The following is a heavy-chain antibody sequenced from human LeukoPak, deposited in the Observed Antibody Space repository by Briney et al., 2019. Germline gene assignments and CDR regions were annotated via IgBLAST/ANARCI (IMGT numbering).Heavy chain of an antibody. CDR2: ISWNSGIL. CDR1: GFTFDDYA. V-gene: IGHV3-9*01. CDR3: AKEMTSARNQYYAMDV. D-gene: IGHD4-17*01. Sequence: GGSLRLSCAASGFTFDDYAMHWVRQAPGKGLEWVSGISWNSGILGYADSVKGRFTISRDNPKNALYMQMNSLRAEDTALYYCAKEMTSARNQYYAMDVWGQGTTVTVSS. J-gene: IGHJ6*02.